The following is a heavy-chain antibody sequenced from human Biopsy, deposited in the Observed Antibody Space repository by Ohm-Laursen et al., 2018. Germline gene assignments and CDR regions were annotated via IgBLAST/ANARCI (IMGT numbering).Heavy chain of an antibody. CDR1: GYTFTDSY. Sequence: GSSVKVSCKASGYTFTDSYMHWVRQAPGQGLEWMGWINPNSGGTNYAQKFQGRVTMTRDTSMSTAYMELNRLRPDDTAVYYCARGGLNYWYFDLWGRGTLVTVSS. D-gene: IGHD1-26*01. J-gene: IGHJ2*01. CDR2: INPNSGGT. V-gene: IGHV1-2*02. CDR3: ARGGLNYWYFDL.